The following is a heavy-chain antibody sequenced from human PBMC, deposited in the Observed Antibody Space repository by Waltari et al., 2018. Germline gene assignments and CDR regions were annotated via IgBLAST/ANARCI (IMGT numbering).Heavy chain of an antibody. V-gene: IGHV4-34*01. Sequence: QVQLQQWGAGLLKPSETLSLTCAVYGGSFSGYYWSWIRQPPGKGLEWIGEINHSGSTNYNPSLKSRVTISVGTSKNQFSLKLSSVTAADTAVYYCARAYYYGSGSYGYYGMDVWGQGTTVTVSS. D-gene: IGHD3-10*01. CDR1: GGSFSGYY. CDR2: INHSGST. CDR3: ARAYYYGSGSYGYYGMDV. J-gene: IGHJ6*02.